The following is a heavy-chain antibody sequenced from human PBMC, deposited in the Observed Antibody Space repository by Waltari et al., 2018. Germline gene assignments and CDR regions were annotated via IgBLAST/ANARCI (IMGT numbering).Heavy chain of an antibody. CDR1: GFTFSSYS. D-gene: IGHD5-18*01. CDR3: ARGYLGYRPGGGGFDY. CDR2: ISSSSSDI. V-gene: IGHV3-21*01. Sequence: EVQLVESGGGLVKPGGSLRLSCAASGFTFSSYSMNWVRQAPGKGLEWVSYISSSSSDIYYADSVKGRLTISRDNAKNSLYLKMNSLRAEDTAVYYCARGYLGYRPGGGGFDYWGQGTLVTVSS. J-gene: IGHJ4*02.